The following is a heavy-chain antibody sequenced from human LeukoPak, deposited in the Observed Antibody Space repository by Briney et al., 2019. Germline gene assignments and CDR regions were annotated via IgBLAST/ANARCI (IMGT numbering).Heavy chain of an antibody. CDR1: GFTFSDYY. Sequence: PGGSLRLSCAASGFTFSDYYMSWIRQAPGKGLEWISYISSGSDYTNYADSVKGRFTVSRDNAKNSLYLQMNSLRAEDTAVYYCAGPACVRCGYCDTNRWGQGTLVTVS. D-gene: IGHD2-15*01. J-gene: IGHJ5*02. V-gene: IGHV3-11*03. CDR3: AGPACVRCGYCDTNR. CDR2: ISSGSDYT.